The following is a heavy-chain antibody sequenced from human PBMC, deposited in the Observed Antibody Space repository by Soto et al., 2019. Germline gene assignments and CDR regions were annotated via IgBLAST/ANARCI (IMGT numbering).Heavy chain of an antibody. Sequence: GGSLRLSCAASGFTFSSYGMHWVRQAPGKGLEWVAVIWYDGSNKYYADSVKGRFTISRDNSKNTLYLQMNSLRAEDTAVYYCARALELRAAYYYYYMDVWGKGTTVTVSS. J-gene: IGHJ6*03. CDR2: IWYDGSNK. CDR1: GFTFSSYG. CDR3: ARALELRAAYYYYYMDV. D-gene: IGHD1-7*01. V-gene: IGHV3-33*01.